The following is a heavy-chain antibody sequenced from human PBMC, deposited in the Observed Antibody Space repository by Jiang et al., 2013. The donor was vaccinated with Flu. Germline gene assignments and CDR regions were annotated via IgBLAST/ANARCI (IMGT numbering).Heavy chain of an antibody. D-gene: IGHD2-15*01. Sequence: SGYTFTSYGISWVRQAPGQGLEWMGWISAYNGNTNYVQKLQGRVTMTTDTSTSTAYMELRSLRSDDTAVYYCVREKVAPGSPRRAFDYWGQGTLVTVSS. V-gene: IGHV1-18*01. J-gene: IGHJ4*02. CDR1: GYTFTSYG. CDR3: VREKVAPGSPRRAFDY. CDR2: ISAYNGNT.